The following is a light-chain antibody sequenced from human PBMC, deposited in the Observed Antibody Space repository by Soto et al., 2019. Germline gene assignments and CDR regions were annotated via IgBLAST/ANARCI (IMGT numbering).Light chain of an antibody. CDR1: QNINTF. CDR3: QHTFNTPRT. V-gene: IGKV1-39*01. J-gene: IGKJ1*01. CDR2: SAS. Sequence: DIQMTQSPSSLSASVGDRITITCRARQNINTFLNWDQQKPGRAPNLLLSSASISLSGVPSRFTGSGSGTEFTLTVSSLQPEDFATYYCQHTFNTPRTFGQGPRVETK.